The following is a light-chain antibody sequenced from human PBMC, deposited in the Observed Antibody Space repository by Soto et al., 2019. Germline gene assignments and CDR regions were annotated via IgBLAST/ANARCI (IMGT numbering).Light chain of an antibody. CDR3: AAWDDSLSSYV. CDR2: TDD. Sequence: QSALTQPPSASGTPGQRVTISCSGSSSNIGSNTVNWYQHLPGTAPKLLIFTDDRRPSGVPDRFSGSKSDTSASLAIGGLQSQDEADYYCAAWDDSLSSYVFGPGTKVTVL. CDR1: SSNIGSNT. J-gene: IGLJ1*01. V-gene: IGLV1-44*01.